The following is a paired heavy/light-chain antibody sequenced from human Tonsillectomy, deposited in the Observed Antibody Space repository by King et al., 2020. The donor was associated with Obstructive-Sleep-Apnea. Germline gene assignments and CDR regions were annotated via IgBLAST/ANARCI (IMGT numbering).Light chain of an antibody. J-gene: IGLJ2*01. Sequence: QSVLTQPPSVSGTPGQRVTISCSGSSSNVGSNPVNWYQHLPETAPKLLIFNNNHRPSGVPDRFSGSKSGTSASLAISGLQSEDEADYYCAAWDDSLNGPGVVFGGGTKLTVL. CDR1: SSNVGSNP. CDR2: NNN. V-gene: IGLV1-44*01. CDR3: AAWDDSLNGPGVV.
Heavy chain of an antibody. J-gene: IGHJ4*02. CDR1: GGSISGYY. CDR2: IYDTGST. CDR3: ARRDYDGGSYRFDS. D-gene: IGHD3-22*01. Sequence: QVHLQESGPGLVKPSETLSLTCSVSGGSISGYYWSWIRQAPGKGLEWIGYIYDTGSTNYNPSLKSRVTISADTSTNQFSLELRSVTAADTAVYYCARRDYDGGSYRFDSWGQGTLVTVSS. V-gene: IGHV4-59*01.